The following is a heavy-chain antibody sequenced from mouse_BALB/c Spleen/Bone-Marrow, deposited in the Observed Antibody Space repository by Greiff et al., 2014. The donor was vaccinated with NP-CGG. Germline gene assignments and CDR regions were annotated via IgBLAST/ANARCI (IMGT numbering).Heavy chain of an antibody. CDR1: GYTFTDYN. CDR3: ARTGYYTLFAY. J-gene: IGHJ3*01. CDR2: INPNSGDT. Sequence: EVKLEESGPELVKPGASVKIPCKASGYTFTDYNMDWVKQSHGKSLEWIGNINPNSGDTSYNQRFRGKATLTVDKSSSTAYMELRSLASEDTAVYYCARTGYYTLFAYWGQGTLVTVSA. V-gene: IGHV1-18*01. D-gene: IGHD2-3*01.